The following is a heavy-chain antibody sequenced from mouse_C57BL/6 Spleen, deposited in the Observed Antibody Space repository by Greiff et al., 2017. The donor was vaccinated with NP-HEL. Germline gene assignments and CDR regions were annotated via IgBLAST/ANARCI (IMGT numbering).Heavy chain of an antibody. Sequence: EVQLQQSGPELVKPGASVKMSCKASGYTFTDYNMHWVKQSHGKSLEWIGYINPNNGGTSYNQKFKGKATLTVNKSSSTAYMELRSLTSEDSAVYYCARDPYYYGSLDYWGQGTTLTVSS. J-gene: IGHJ2*01. CDR3: ARDPYYYGSLDY. CDR1: GYTFTDYN. D-gene: IGHD1-1*01. V-gene: IGHV1-22*01. CDR2: INPNNGGT.